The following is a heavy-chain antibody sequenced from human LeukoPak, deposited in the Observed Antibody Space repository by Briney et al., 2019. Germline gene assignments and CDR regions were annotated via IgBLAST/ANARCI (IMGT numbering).Heavy chain of an antibody. J-gene: IGHJ4*02. Sequence: GGSLRLSCAASGFTFSSNWMTWVRQAPGKGLEWVATIKQDGGEKYYVGSVKGRFTISRDNAKNSLYLQMNSLRVEDTAVYYCAMDGSGSYFSGQLDFWGQGTLVTVSS. D-gene: IGHD3-10*01. CDR2: IKQDGGEK. CDR1: GFTFSSNW. CDR3: AMDGSGSYFSGQLDF. V-gene: IGHV3-7*04.